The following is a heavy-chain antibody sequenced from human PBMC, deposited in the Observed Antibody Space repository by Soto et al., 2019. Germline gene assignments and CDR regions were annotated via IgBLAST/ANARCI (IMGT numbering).Heavy chain of an antibody. CDR2: IPSRGRP. J-gene: IGHJ5*02. D-gene: IGHD5-12*01. CDR1: CASIAGGSYY. Sequence: SETLSLTCSVSCASIAGGSYYWSWVRQPPGKGLEWIGYIPSRGRPFYNPSLTSRGTISADSSKNQLSLQLTSVTAADTAVYYCVRDQYSAYEVALWGQGNVVTVSP. V-gene: IGHV4-30-4*01. CDR3: VRDQYSAYEVAL.